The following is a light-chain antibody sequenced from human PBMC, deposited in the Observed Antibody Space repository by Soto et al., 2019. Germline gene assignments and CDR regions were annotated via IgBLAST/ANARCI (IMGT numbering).Light chain of an antibody. J-gene: IGKJ1*01. Sequence: EIVMTQSPATLSVSPGERATLSCSASQSVSSNLAWYQQKLGQPPRLLIYDASTRATGIPARFSGSGSGTEFTLTISSLQSEDFAVYYCQEYNNWPWTFGQGTKVELK. CDR3: QEYNNWPWT. CDR2: DAS. CDR1: QSVSSN. V-gene: IGKV3-15*01.